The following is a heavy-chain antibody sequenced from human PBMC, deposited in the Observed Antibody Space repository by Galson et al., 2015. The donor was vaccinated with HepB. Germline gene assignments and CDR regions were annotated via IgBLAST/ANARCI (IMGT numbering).Heavy chain of an antibody. CDR3: ARSPIPIYCSSTSCYGGGGFDP. J-gene: IGHJ5*02. V-gene: IGHV1-2*06. D-gene: IGHD2-2*01. CDR1: GYTFTGYY. Sequence: SVKVSCKASGYTFTGYYMHWVRQAPGQGLEWMGRINPNSGGTNYAQKFQGRVTMTRDTSISTAYMELSRLRSDDTAVYYCARSPIPIYCSSTSCYGGGGFDPWGQGTLVTVSS. CDR2: INPNSGGT.